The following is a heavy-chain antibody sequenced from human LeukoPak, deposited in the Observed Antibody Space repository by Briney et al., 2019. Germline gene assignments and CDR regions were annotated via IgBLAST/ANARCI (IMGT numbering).Heavy chain of an antibody. D-gene: IGHD3-10*01. CDR1: GFTFDDYA. Sequence: PGGSLRLSCAASGFTFDDYAMHWVRQAPGKGLEWVSGISWNSGSIGYADSVKGRFTISRDNAKNSLYLQMDSLKTEDTAVYYCTGNYYGSGSYADFDYWGQGTLVIVSS. CDR3: TGNYYGSGSYADFDY. J-gene: IGHJ4*02. V-gene: IGHV3-9*01. CDR2: ISWNSGSI.